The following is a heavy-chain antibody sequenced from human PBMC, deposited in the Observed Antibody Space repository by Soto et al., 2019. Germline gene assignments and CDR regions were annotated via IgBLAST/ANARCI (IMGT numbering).Heavy chain of an antibody. CDR2: IRSKAYGGTT. Sequence: GVSLRLSCTASGFTFGDYAMSWFRQAPGKGLEWVGFIRSKAYGGTTEYAASVKGRFTISRDDSKSIAYLQMNSLKTEDTAVYYCTRDEHHAGYYGMDVWGQGTTVTVSS. CDR1: GFTFGDYA. V-gene: IGHV3-49*03. J-gene: IGHJ6*02. CDR3: TRDEHHAGYYGMDV.